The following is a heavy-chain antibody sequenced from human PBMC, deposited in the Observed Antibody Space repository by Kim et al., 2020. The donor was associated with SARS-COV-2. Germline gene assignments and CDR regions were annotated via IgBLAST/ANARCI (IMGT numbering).Heavy chain of an antibody. D-gene: IGHD5-12*01. CDR2: LNTNTGNP. CDR1: GYTFTSYA. CDR3: ARNYDGRAGETFDY. J-gene: IGHJ4*02. V-gene: IGHV7-4-1*02. Sequence: ASVKVSCKASGYTFTSYAMNWVRQAPGQGLEWMGWLNTNTGNPTYAQGFTGRYLFSLDTSVSTAYLQISSLKAEDTAVYYCARNYDGRAGETFDYWGQGTLVTVSS.